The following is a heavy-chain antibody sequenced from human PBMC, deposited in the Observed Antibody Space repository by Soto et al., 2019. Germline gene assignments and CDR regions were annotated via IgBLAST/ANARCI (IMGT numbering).Heavy chain of an antibody. J-gene: IGHJ4*02. CDR2: INPKSGAT. D-gene: IGHD6-13*01. CDR3: ARVVATAAVPLDY. Sequence: QVQLVQSGAEVKKPGASVKVSCKASGYTFINYYIHWVRQAPGQRLEWMGWINPKSGATHYTPTFQGRVTMTGDTSINTAYMELTWLTSDDTAVYYCARVVATAAVPLDYWGQGTQVTVSS. CDR1: GYTFINYY. V-gene: IGHV1-2*02.